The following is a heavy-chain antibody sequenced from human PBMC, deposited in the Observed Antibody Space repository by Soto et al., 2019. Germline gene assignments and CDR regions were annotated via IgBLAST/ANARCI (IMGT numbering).Heavy chain of an antibody. V-gene: IGHV3-74*01. CDR2: INSDGSGT. J-gene: IGHJ3*02. Sequence: EVQLVESGGGLVQPGGSLRLSCAASGFTLISYWMHWVRQAPGKGLGWVSRINSDGSGTSNADSVKARFTISRDNAKNTLYLQMNSLRAEDTAVYYCARDGYDYVWGSYREGAFDIWGQGTMVTVSS. D-gene: IGHD3-16*02. CDR1: GFTLISYW. CDR3: ARDGYDYVWGSYREGAFDI.